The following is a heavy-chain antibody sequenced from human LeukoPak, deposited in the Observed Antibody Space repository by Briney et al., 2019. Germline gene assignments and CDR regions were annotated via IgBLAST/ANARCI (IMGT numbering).Heavy chain of an antibody. CDR2: ISWNSGSI. Sequence: QAGGSLRLSCAASGFTFDDYAMHWVRQAPGKGLEWVSGISWNSGSIGYADSVKGRFTISRDNAKNSLYLQMNSLRAEDTALYYCAKGASDFWSGFKQYYFDYWGQGTLVTVSS. CDR3: AKGASDFWSGFKQYYFDY. J-gene: IGHJ4*02. D-gene: IGHD3-3*01. CDR1: GFTFDDYA. V-gene: IGHV3-9*01.